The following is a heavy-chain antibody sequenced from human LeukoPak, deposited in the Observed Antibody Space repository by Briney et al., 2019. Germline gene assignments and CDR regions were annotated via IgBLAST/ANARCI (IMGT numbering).Heavy chain of an antibody. CDR2: ISSSSSYI. CDR1: GFTFSSYS. V-gene: IGHV3-21*01. D-gene: IGHD1-26*01. J-gene: IGHJ4*02. CDR3: AGGGSNLGYYFDY. Sequence: GGSLRLSCAASGFTFSSYSMNWVRQAPGKGLEWVSSISSSSSYIYYADSVKGRFTISRDNAKNSLYLQRNSPGAEDTAVYYCAGGGSNLGYYFDYWGQGTLVTVSS.